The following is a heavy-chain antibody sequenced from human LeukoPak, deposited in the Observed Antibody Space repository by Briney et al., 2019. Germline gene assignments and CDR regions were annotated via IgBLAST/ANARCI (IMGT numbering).Heavy chain of an antibody. CDR3: ATRGGSYHFDY. CDR1: GYTFTSYD. D-gene: IGHD1-26*01. V-gene: IGHV1-8*01. J-gene: IGHJ4*02. Sequence: ASVKVSCKASGYTFTSYDINWVRQATGQGLEWMGWMNPNSGNTGYAQKFQGRVTMTEDTSTDAAYMELSSLRSEDTAVYYCATRGGSYHFDYWGQGTLVTVSS. CDR2: MNPNSGNT.